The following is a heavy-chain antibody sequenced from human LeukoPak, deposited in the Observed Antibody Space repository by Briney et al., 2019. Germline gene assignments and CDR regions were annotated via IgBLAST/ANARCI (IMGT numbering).Heavy chain of an antibody. V-gene: IGHV3-33*06. CDR3: AKGAYNNSWRLTYFDY. CDR2: IWNDGSNK. D-gene: IGHD6-13*01. J-gene: IGHJ4*02. Sequence: NPGGSLRLSCAASGFTFSSCGMHWVRQAPGKGLEWVAVIWNDGSNKYYADSVKGRFTISRDNSKNTLFLQMDSLRAEDTAVYFCAKGAYNNSWRLTYFDYWGQGTLVTVSS. CDR1: GFTFSSCG.